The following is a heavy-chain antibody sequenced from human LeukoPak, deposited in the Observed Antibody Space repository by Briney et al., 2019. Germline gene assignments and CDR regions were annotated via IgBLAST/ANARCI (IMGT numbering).Heavy chain of an antibody. CDR2: INPNSGGT. CDR3: ARDPLWYYGSGRNWFDP. J-gene: IGHJ5*02. D-gene: IGHD3-10*01. CDR1: GYTFTGYY. Sequence: GASVKVSCKASGYTFTGYYMHWVRQAPGQGLEWMGWINPNSGGTYYAQKFQGRVTMTRDTSISTAYMELSRLRSDDTAVYYCARDPLWYYGSGRNWFDPWGQGTLVTVSS. V-gene: IGHV1-2*02.